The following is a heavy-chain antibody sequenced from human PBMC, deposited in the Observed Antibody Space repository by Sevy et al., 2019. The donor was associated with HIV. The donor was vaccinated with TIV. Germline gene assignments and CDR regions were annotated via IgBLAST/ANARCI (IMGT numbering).Heavy chain of an antibody. Sequence: ASVKVSCKSTGYMFTDFYINWVRLAPGQGLEWVGWINPDNGDTDYGQKFQGRVTLTRDTSLSSAYMELSSLRSDDTAIYCWARNLAVFGVQNGLDVWGQGTSVTVSS. V-gene: IGHV1-2*02. D-gene: IGHD3-3*01. J-gene: IGHJ6*02. CDR3: ARNLAVFGVQNGLDV. CDR2: INPDNGDT. CDR1: GYMFTDFY.